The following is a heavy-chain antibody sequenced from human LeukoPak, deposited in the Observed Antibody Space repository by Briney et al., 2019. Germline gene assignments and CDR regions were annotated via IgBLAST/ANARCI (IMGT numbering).Heavy chain of an antibody. CDR3: ARDPRSSWGGFDY. D-gene: IGHD6-13*01. Sequence: SGTLSLTCAVSGGSISSSNWWSWVRQPPGKGLEWIGEIYHSGSTNYNPSLKSRVTISVDKSKNQFSLKLSSVTAADTAVYYCARDPRSSWGGFDYWGQGTLVTVSS. V-gene: IGHV4-4*02. J-gene: IGHJ4*02. CDR1: GGSISSSNW. CDR2: IYHSGST.